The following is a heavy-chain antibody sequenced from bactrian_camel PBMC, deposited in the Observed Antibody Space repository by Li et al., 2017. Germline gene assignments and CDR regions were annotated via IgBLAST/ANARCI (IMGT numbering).Heavy chain of an antibody. V-gene: IGHV3S53*01. J-gene: IGHJ4*01. Sequence: HVQLVESGGGSVQAGGSLRLSCAASGYTSGLKCMAWFRQAPGREREDIATIFTTGAGLPTYDSDVEGRFTISRDTRKKMVYLQMNSLKPEDTGMYYCAADLNRCFGAGARPKYWGQGTQVTVS. CDR2: IFTTGAGLP. CDR1: GYTSGLKC. CDR3: AADLNRCFGAGARPKY. D-gene: IGHD1*01.